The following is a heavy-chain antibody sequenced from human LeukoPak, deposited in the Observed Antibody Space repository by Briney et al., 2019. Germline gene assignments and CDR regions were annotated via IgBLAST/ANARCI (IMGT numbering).Heavy chain of an antibody. CDR1: GYTFTSYD. CDR3: ARGGFGEFAYYYYYGMDV. CDR2: MNPNSGNT. V-gene: IGHV1-8*01. Sequence: ASVKVSCKASGYTFTSYDINWVRQATGQGLEWMGWMNPNSGNTGYAQKFRGRVTMTRNTSISTAYMELSSLRSEDTAVYYCARGGFGEFAYYYYYGMDVWGQGTTVTVSS. J-gene: IGHJ6*02. D-gene: IGHD3-10*01.